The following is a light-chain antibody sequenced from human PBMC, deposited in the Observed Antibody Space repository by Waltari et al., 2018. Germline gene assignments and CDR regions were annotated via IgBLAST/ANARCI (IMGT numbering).Light chain of an antibody. J-gene: IGKJ5*01. Sequence: EIVMTQSPTTLSVSPGGRATLSCRASQSVYSSLAWYQQKPGQAPRLLIYATSTRATGIPARFSGSGSGTDYTLTISSLHPEDFATYYCQQLHGYPITFGQGTRLDIK. CDR1: QSVYSS. V-gene: IGKV3-15*01. CDR3: QQLHGYPIT. CDR2: ATS.